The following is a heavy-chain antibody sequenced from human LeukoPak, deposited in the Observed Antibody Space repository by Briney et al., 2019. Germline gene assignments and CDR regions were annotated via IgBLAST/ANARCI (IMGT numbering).Heavy chain of an antibody. CDR3: AKDAHGYNRPIDY. J-gene: IGHJ4*02. D-gene: IGHD5-18*01. Sequence: GGSLTLSCAASGFTFGNYAMKWLRQAPGQGLEWVSAINGSGANSYYTDSVKGRFTISRDNSKSTLYLQMNSLRAENTAIYYCAKDAHGYNRPIDYWGQGTLVTVSS. V-gene: IGHV3-23*01. CDR2: INGSGANS. CDR1: GFTFGNYA.